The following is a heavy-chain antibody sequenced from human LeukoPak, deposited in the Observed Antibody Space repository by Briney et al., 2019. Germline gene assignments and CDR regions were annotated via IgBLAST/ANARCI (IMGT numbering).Heavy chain of an antibody. D-gene: IGHD1-1*01. CDR3: AKSRSGSANWALQIFDN. CDR2: INPDDGST. J-gene: IGHJ4*02. Sequence: GGSLRLSCTASGFTFRKYWLHWVRQAPGKGLVWVSRINPDDGSTSYADSVKGRFTISRDSAKSTLYLQMNSLRAEDTAVYFCAKSRSGSANWALQIFDNWGQGTLVTVSS. CDR1: GFTFRKYW. V-gene: IGHV3-74*01.